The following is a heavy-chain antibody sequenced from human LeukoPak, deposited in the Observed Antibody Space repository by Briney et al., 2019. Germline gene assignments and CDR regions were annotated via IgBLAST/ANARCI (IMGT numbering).Heavy chain of an antibody. CDR1: GYTFTDFY. V-gene: IGHV1-46*01. Sequence: ASVKVSCKASGYTFTDFYMNWVRQAPGQGLEWMGIINPSGASTRYAQKFRGRVTTTRDTSTSTVYMELSSLRSEDTAVYYCARGDRRRPPSSIGWYSENIFDYWGQGTLVTVSS. J-gene: IGHJ4*02. CDR3: ARGDRRRPPSSIGWYSENIFDY. CDR2: INPSGAST. D-gene: IGHD6-13*01.